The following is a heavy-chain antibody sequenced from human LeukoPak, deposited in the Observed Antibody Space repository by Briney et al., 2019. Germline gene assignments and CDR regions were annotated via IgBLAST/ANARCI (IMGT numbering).Heavy chain of an antibody. CDR2: IYYSGRT. D-gene: IGHD3-9*01. Sequence: SETLSLTCTVSGGSVSSSVYYWGWLRQPPGKGLEWIGSIYYSGRTSYNPSLKSRVTISVDSSKNQFSRKLTSVTAADAAVYYCASRNDILTGYVFDFWGQGTLVTVSS. CDR1: GGSVSSSVYY. J-gene: IGHJ4*02. CDR3: ASRNDILTGYVFDF. V-gene: IGHV4-39*01.